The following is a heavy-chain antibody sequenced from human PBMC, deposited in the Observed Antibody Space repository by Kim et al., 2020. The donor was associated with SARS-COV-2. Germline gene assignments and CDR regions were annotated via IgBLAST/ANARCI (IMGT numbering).Heavy chain of an antibody. CDR3: AKVPGHNIAVAGTGLDY. V-gene: IGHV3-23*01. CDR2: ISGSGGST. CDR1: GFTFSSYA. J-gene: IGHJ4*02. D-gene: IGHD6-19*01. Sequence: GGSLRLSCAASGFTFSSYAMSWVRQAPGKGLEWVSAISGSGGSTYYADSVKGRFTISRDNSKNTLYLQMNSLRAEDTAVYYCAKVPGHNIAVAGTGLDYWGQGTLVTVSS.